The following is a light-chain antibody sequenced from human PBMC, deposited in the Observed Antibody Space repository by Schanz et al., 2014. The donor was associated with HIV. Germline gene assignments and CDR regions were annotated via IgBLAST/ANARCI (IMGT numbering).Light chain of an antibody. J-gene: IGLJ3*02. CDR2: GNN. Sequence: QSVLTQPPSMSRAPGQRVAISCTGSSSNIGAGHDVHWYQQLPGTAPKLLIYGNNNRPSGVPDRFSGSRSGTSASLAITGLQAEDEADYYCSSYTTNGTWLFGGGTKVTVL. V-gene: IGLV1-40*01. CDR1: SSNIGAGHD. CDR3: SSYTTNGTWL.